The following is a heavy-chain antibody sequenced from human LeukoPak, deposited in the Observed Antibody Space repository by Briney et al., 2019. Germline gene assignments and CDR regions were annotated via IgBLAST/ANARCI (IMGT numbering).Heavy chain of an antibody. CDR1: GDSISSYY. D-gene: IGHD5-24*01. Sequence: SETLSLTCTVSGDSISSYYWSWIRQSPGKGLEWIAYIHYSGSTSYTPPLKSRLTISVDTSKNLFSLKLNSVTTADTAVYYCAAAGAYNYRLAYWGQGTLVTVSS. V-gene: IGHV4-59*01. J-gene: IGHJ4*02. CDR2: IHYSGST. CDR3: AAAGAYNYRLAY.